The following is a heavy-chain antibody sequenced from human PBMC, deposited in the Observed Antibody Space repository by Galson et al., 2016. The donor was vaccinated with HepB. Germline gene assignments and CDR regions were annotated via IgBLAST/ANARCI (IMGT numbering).Heavy chain of an antibody. CDR2: LSYDGHSK. J-gene: IGHJ5*02. D-gene: IGHD2-2*01. V-gene: IGHV3-30*04. Sequence: SLRLSRAASGFTFSSYAMHWARQAPGRGLEWVALLSYDGHSKYYADSVKGRFTISRDISKNTLYLQMNSLRPEDTAVYFCARDRDCSSSSCLVNWFDPWGQGTLVTVSS. CDR3: ARDRDCSSSSCLVNWFDP. CDR1: GFTFSSYA.